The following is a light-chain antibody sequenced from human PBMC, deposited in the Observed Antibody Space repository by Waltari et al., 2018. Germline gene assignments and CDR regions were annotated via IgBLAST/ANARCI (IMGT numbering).Light chain of an antibody. V-gene: IGLV2-14*01. CDR2: EVN. CDR1: SSDIGYYNH. Sequence: QSALTQPASVSGSPGQSITLSCTGTSSDIGYYNHISWYQQSPGRAPKLIIYEVNNRPSGVSNRFSGSKSDNTASLTISGLQAEDEAHYYCTSYTISTTWVFGGGTKLTVL. J-gene: IGLJ3*02. CDR3: TSYTISTTWV.